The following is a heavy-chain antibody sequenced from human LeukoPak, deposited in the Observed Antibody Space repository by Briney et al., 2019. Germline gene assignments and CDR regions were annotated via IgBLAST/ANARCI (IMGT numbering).Heavy chain of an antibody. V-gene: IGHV4-34*01. J-gene: IGHJ4*02. Sequence: SETLPLTCAVYGGSFSGYYWSWIRQPPGKGLEWIGEINHSGSTNYNPSLKSRVTISVDTSKNQFSLKLSSVTAADTAVYYCARVDTMVRGVKKGIDYWGQGTLVTVSS. CDR2: INHSGST. D-gene: IGHD3-10*01. CDR1: GGSFSGYY. CDR3: ARVDTMVRGVKKGIDY.